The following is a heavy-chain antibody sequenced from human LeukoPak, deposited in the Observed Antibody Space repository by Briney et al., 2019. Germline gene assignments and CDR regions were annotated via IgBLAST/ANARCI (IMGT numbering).Heavy chain of an antibody. J-gene: IGHJ3*02. CDR2: ISAYNGNT. CDR1: GYTFTSYG. Sequence: ASVKVSCKASGYTFTSYGISWVRQAPGQGLEWMGWISAYNGNTNYAQKLQGRVTMTTDTSTSTAYMELRSLRSEDTAVYYCATLIGTRDSSGYYYYLFDIWGQGTMVTVSS. D-gene: IGHD3-22*01. CDR3: ATLIGTRDSSGYYYYLFDI. V-gene: IGHV1-18*04.